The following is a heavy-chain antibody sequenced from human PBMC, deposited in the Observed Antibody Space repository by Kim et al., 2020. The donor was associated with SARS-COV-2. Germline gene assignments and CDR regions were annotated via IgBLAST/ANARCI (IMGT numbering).Heavy chain of an antibody. Sequence: SETLSLTCAVYGGSFSGYYWSWIRQPPGKGLEWIGEINHSGSTNYNPSLKSRVTISVDTYKNQFSLKLSTVTAADTAVYYCARGWHDFLSAYYYYYGMDV. V-gene: IGHV4-34*01. CDR1: GGSFSGYY. J-gene: IGHJ6*01. D-gene: IGHD3-3*01. CDR3: ARGWHDFLSAYYYYYGMDV. CDR2: INHSGST.